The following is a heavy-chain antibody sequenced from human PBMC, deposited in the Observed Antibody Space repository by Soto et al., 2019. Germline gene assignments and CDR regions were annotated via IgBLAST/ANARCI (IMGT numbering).Heavy chain of an antibody. J-gene: IGHJ6*02. V-gene: IGHV1-69*01. CDR2: IIPIFGTA. D-gene: IGHD1-26*01. CDR3: ARNGXXXXXXXXCPTPRYYYXXXXXV. Sequence: QVQLVQSGAEVKKPGSSVKVSCKASGGTFSSYAISWVRQAPGQGLEWMGGIIPIFGTANYAQKFQGRVTITADESTRTAFMELSSLRYEDTAVYYCARNGXXXXXXXXCPTPRYYYXXXXXVWGQG. CDR1: GGTFSSYA.